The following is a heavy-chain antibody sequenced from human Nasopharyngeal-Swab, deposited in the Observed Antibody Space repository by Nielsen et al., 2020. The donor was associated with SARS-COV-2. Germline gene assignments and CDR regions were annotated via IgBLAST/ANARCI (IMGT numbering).Heavy chain of an antibody. CDR2: INAGKGNT. Sequence: ASVKVSCKASGYTLSNYAMYWVRQAPGQRPEFMGWINAGKGNTIYSQRFQGRVRISRDTSANTVYMELNRLRSEDTAVYYCARVPAVAASRIDYWGQGTLATVSS. CDR3: ARVPAVAASRIDY. J-gene: IGHJ4*02. CDR1: GYTLSNYA. D-gene: IGHD6-19*01. V-gene: IGHV1-3*01.